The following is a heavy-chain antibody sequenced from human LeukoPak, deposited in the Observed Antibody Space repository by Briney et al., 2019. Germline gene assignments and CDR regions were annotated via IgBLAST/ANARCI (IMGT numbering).Heavy chain of an antibody. CDR2: ISGSGGST. V-gene: IGHV3-23*01. D-gene: IGHD6-13*01. J-gene: IGHJ4*02. Sequence: GGSLRLSCAASGFTFSSYAMSWVRQAPGKGLEWVSAISGSGGSTYYADSVKGRFTISRDNSKNTPYLQMNSLRAEDTAVYYCAKDDSSSWFNFDYWGQGTLVTVSS. CDR1: GFTFSSYA. CDR3: AKDDSSSWFNFDY.